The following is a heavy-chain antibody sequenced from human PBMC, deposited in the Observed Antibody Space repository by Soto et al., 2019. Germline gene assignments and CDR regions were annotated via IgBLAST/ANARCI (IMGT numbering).Heavy chain of an antibody. CDR1: GGSISISNFY. Sequence: SETLSLTCSVSGGSISISNFYWGWVRQSPGRGLEWIGSLYYARITYYNPSLKSRVTISGDTSKNQFSLKLGSVTAADTALYYCARVERGTATTVVDAFDIWGPGTMVTVSS. V-gene: IGHV4-39*01. CDR2: LYYARIT. D-gene: IGHD1-1*01. J-gene: IGHJ3*02. CDR3: ARVERGTATTVVDAFDI.